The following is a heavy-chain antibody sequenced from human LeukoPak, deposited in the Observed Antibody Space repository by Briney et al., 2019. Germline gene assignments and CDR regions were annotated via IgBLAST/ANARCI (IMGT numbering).Heavy chain of an antibody. CDR1: GFTFSSYG. J-gene: IGHJ4*02. Sequence: QSGGSLRLSCAASGFTFSSYGMSWVRQAPGKGLEWISYISSSGTTIYYADSVKGRFTISRDNAKNSLSLQMNSLRAEDTAVYYCARDFGSGRRWFDYWGRGTLVTVSS. V-gene: IGHV3-48*01. D-gene: IGHD4-23*01. CDR3: ARDFGSGRRWFDY. CDR2: ISSSGTTI.